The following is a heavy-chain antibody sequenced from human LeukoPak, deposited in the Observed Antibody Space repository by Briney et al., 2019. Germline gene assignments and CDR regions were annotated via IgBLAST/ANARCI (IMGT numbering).Heavy chain of an antibody. CDR3: TRMTRGHDY. J-gene: IGHJ4*02. Sequence: SETLSLTCAVSGVTFDDYYWSWVRQTSGKGLEWIGEINHSGYANDNPSLKSRVTLSIDTSRKQSSLNLRSVTVADAGIYYCTRMTRGHDYWGQGTQVTVSS. D-gene: IGHD4-11*01. V-gene: IGHV4-34*01. CDR2: INHSGYA. CDR1: GVTFDDYY.